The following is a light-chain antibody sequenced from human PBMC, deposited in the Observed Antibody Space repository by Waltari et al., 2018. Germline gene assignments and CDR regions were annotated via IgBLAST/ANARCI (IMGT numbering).Light chain of an antibody. J-gene: IGLJ2*01. Sequence: QSALTQPASVSGSPGPSITISCTGTSSDVGGYNYDSWYQQHPGKAPKLMIYDVTKRPSGVSNRFSGSKSGNTASLTISGLQAEDEADYYCSSYTSSSTLVFGGGTKLTVL. CDR1: SSDVGGYNY. V-gene: IGLV2-14*01. CDR3: SSYTSSSTLV. CDR2: DVT.